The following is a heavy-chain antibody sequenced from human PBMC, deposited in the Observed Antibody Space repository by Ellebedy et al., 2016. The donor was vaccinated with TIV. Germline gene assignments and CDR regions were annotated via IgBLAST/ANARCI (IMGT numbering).Heavy chain of an antibody. CDR1: GYTFTSYD. CDR2: MNPNSGNT. V-gene: IGHV1-8*01. Sequence: ASVKVSCKASGYTFTSYDINWVRQATGQGLEWMGWMNPNSGNTGYAQKFQGRVTMTRDTSTSTVYMELSSLRSEDTAVYYCARGVRGRPWYYYGMDVWGQGTTVTVSS. J-gene: IGHJ6*02. D-gene: IGHD3-10*01. CDR3: ARGVRGRPWYYYGMDV.